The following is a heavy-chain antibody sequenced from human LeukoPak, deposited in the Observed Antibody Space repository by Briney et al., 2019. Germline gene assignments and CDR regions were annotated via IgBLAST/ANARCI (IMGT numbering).Heavy chain of an antibody. CDR2: ISYDGSNK. V-gene: IGHV3-30-3*01. CDR3: ARGGLYGDYIPGDY. Sequence: GGSLRLSCAASGFTFSSYAMHWVRQAPGKGLEWVAVISYDGSNKYYADSVKGRFTISRDNSKNTLYLQMNSLRAEGTAVYYCARGGLYGDYIPGDYWGQGTLVTVSS. CDR1: GFTFSSYA. D-gene: IGHD4-17*01. J-gene: IGHJ4*02.